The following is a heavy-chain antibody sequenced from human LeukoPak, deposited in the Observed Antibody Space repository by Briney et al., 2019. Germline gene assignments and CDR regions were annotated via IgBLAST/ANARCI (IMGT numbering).Heavy chain of an antibody. J-gene: IGHJ6*02. Sequence: ASVKVSCKVSGYTLTELSMHWVRQAPGKGLEWMGGFDPEDGETIYAQKFQGRVTMTEDTSTDTAYMELSSLRSEDTAVYYCARAPFNWAPSLPLYYYYGMDVWGQGTTVTVSS. CDR1: GYTLTELS. D-gene: IGHD7-27*01. V-gene: IGHV1-24*01. CDR2: FDPEDGET. CDR3: ARAPFNWAPSLPLYYYYGMDV.